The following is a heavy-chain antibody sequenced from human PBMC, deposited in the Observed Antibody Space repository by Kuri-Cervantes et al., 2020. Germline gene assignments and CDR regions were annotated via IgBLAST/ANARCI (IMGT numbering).Heavy chain of an antibody. Sequence: LRLSCTVSGGSISSYYWSWIRQPPGKGLEWIGYIYYSGSTNYNPSLKSRVTISVDTSKNQFSLKLSSVTAADTAVYYCARSPPPTSYDYIWGSYRPWFDYWGQGTLVTVSS. CDR3: ARSPPPTSYDYIWGSYRPWFDY. D-gene: IGHD3-16*02. CDR2: IYYSGST. J-gene: IGHJ4*02. V-gene: IGHV4-59*01. CDR1: GGSISSYY.